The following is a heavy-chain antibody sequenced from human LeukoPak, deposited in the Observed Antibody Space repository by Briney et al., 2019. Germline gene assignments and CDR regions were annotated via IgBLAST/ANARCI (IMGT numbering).Heavy chain of an antibody. J-gene: IGHJ4*02. CDR2: ISAYNGNT. CDR1: GYTYTSYG. V-gene: IGHV1-18*01. D-gene: IGHD2-15*01. Sequence: ASVKVSCKASGYTYTSYGISWVRQAPGQGLEWMGWISAYNGNTNYAQKLQGRVTMTTDTSTSTAYMELRGLRPDDTAGYYFARVLGGGSCYGDYWGEGSLVTVYS. CDR3: ARVLGGGSCYGDY.